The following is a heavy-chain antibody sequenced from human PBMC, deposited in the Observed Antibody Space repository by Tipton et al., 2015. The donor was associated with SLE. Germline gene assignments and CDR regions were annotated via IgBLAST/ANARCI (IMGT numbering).Heavy chain of an antibody. CDR1: GDSMSSGGSY. CDR3: ARYIVVVRCFDY. CDR2: IYYSGST. Sequence: TLSLTCTVSGDSMSSGGSYWSWIRQLPGKGLEWIGYIYYSGSTDYNPSLRSRVTISVDTSKNQFSLKLSSVTAADTAVYYCARYIVVVRCFDYSGQGTLVTVSS. D-gene: IGHD2-21*01. J-gene: IGHJ4*02. V-gene: IGHV4-31*03.